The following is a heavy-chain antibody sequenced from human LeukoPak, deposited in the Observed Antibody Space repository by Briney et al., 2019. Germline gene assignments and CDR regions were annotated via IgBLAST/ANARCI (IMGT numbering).Heavy chain of an antibody. Sequence: SQTLSLTCTVSGGSISSGNYYWSWIRQPAGKGLEWIGRIYTSGSTNYNPSLKSRLTISVDTSMNQFSLKLSSVTAADTAVYYCASGTTGTIDYWGQGTLVTVSS. CDR3: ASGTTGTIDY. CDR2: IYTSGST. V-gene: IGHV4-61*02. D-gene: IGHD1-7*01. CDR1: GGSISSGNYY. J-gene: IGHJ4*02.